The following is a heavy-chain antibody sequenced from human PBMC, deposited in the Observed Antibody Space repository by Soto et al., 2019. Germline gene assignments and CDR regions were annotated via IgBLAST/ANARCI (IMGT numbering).Heavy chain of an antibody. Sequence: EVQLIESGGGWVQPGTSLRVSCVASGFTFHEYAIHWVRQAPGKGLEWVSGISSDGDTIAYADSVQCRFTVFRDNAKNSLYLQMNSLRAEDTALYYCTKGGYDLIYYFGMDVWGQGTTVTVSS. CDR2: ISSDGDTI. J-gene: IGHJ6*02. V-gene: IGHV3-9*01. D-gene: IGHD5-12*01. CDR1: GFTFHEYA. CDR3: TKGGYDLIYYFGMDV.